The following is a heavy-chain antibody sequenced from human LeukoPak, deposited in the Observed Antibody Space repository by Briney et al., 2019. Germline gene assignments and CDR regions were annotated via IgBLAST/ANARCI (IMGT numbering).Heavy chain of an antibody. V-gene: IGHV4-59*01. CDR3: ARAYYSNPYYYYMDV. J-gene: IGHJ6*03. D-gene: IGHD4-11*01. Sequence: SETLSLTCTVSGGSISYYYWSWIRQPPGKGLQWIGYISYSGSTNYNPFLKSRVTISADTSKNQFSLKLSSVTAADTAVYYCARAYYSNPYYYYMDVWGKGATVTDSS. CDR1: GGSISYYY. CDR2: ISYSGST.